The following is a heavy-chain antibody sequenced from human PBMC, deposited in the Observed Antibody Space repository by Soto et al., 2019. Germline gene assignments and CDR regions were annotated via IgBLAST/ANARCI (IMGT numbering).Heavy chain of an antibody. V-gene: IGHV3-23*01. J-gene: IGHJ5*02. Sequence: EVQLLESGGGLVQPGGSLRLSCEASGITFSRYDMSWVRQAPGKGLEWVSAINGGRSFYGDSVEGRFTVSRDNSKNTLYLQMNSLRVEDTAIYYCAPQAWDLWGKGTLVTVSP. CDR3: APQAWDL. CDR2: INGGRS. CDR1: GITFSRYD.